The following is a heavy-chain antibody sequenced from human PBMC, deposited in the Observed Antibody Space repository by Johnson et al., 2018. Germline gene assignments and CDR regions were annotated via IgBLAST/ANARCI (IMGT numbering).Heavy chain of an antibody. J-gene: IGHJ3*02. CDR2: INSGGST. Sequence: EVQLVESGGGLVQPGGSLRLSCTASGFTVTNTYISWVRQAPGKGLEWVSVINSGGSTYYVDSVKGRFTTSRDNSKNTLYLQMNSLRPDDTALYYCARDMISSCWFVAFDIWGHGTMVTVSS. CDR1: GFTVTNTY. V-gene: IGHV3-66*01. CDR3: ARDMISSCWFVAFDI. D-gene: IGHD6-19*01.